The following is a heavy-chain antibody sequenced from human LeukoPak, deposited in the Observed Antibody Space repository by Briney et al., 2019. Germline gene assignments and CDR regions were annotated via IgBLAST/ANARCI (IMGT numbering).Heavy chain of an antibody. J-gene: IGHJ4*02. CDR2: IYPGDSDT. V-gene: IGHV5-51*01. Sequence: GESLKISCKGSGYSFTSYWIGWVRQMPGKGLEWMGIIYPGDSDTRYSPSFQGQVTISADKSISTAYLQWSSLKASDTAVYYCARSGPDSSGRPPSFDYWGQGTLVTVSS. D-gene: IGHD6-19*01. CDR3: ARSGPDSSGRPPSFDY. CDR1: GYSFTSYW.